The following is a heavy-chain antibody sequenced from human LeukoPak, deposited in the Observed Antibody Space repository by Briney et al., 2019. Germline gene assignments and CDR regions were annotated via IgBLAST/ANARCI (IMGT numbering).Heavy chain of an antibody. CDR1: GFTFSSYE. CDR2: IKQDGSGK. CDR3: AELGITMIGGV. Sequence: PGGSLRLSCAASGFTFSSYEMNWVRQAPGKGLEWVANIKQDGSGKYYLDSLEGRFTISRDNAKNSLYLQMNSLRAEDTAVYYCAELGITMIGGVWGKGTTVTISS. D-gene: IGHD3-10*02. V-gene: IGHV3-7*01. J-gene: IGHJ6*04.